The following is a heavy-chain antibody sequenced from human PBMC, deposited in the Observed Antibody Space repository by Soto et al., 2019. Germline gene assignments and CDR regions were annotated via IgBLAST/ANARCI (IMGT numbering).Heavy chain of an antibody. CDR2: ISYDGSNK. Sequence: GGSLRLSCAASGFTFSSYGMHWVRQAPGKGLEWVAVISYDGSNKYYADSVKGQFTISRDNSKNTLYLQMNSLRAEDTAVYYCAKEHGSYGSGSYYNEPFLGTKDYWGQGTLVTVSS. CDR3: AKEHGSYGSGSYYNEPFLGTKDY. J-gene: IGHJ4*02. CDR1: GFTFSSYG. V-gene: IGHV3-30*18. D-gene: IGHD3-10*01.